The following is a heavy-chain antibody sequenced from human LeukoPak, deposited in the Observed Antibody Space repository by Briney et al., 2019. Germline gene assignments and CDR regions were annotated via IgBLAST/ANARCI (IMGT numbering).Heavy chain of an antibody. D-gene: IGHD2-15*01. CDR3: ARVRCSGGSCPYYYYYYYMDV. V-gene: IGHV4-61*09. CDR1: GGSISSTSYY. CDR2: IYTTGST. Sequence: PSQTLSLTCTVSGGSISSTSYYWSWIRQPAGKGLEWIGHIYTTGSTNYNPSLKSRVTISLDTSKNQFPLKLRFVTAADTAVYYCARVRCSGGSCPYYYYYYYMDVWGKGTTVTVSS. J-gene: IGHJ6*03.